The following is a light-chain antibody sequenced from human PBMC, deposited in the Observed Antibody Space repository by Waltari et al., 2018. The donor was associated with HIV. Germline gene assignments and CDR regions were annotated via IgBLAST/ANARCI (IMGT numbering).Light chain of an antibody. CDR1: SSDVGGSNY. CDR3: CSYAGSYTPVV. J-gene: IGLJ2*01. V-gene: IGLV2-11*01. Sequence: QSALTQPRSVSGSPGQSVTISCTGTSSDVGGSNYVSCYHQHPGKAPTLMIYDVSKRPSGVPDRFSGSKSGNTSSLTISGLQAEDEADYYCCSYAGSYTPVVFGGGTKLTVL. CDR2: DVS.